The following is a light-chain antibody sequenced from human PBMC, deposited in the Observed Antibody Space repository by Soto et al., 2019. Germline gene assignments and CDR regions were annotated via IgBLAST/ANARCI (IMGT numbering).Light chain of an antibody. V-gene: IGKV1-12*01. Sequence: DIHVTQSPSSVSASVGDRVTSACRASQAITSWLAWYQQKPGRAPKLLIYSASSLQSGAPSRFTGSGSGTDFTLTITSLQPDDAAVYYCQQTRSFPLTFGGGTKVDIK. CDR2: SAS. CDR3: QQTRSFPLT. J-gene: IGKJ4*01. CDR1: QAITSW.